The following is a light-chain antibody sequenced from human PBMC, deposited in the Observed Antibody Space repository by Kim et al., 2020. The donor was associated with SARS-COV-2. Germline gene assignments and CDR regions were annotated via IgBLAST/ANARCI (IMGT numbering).Light chain of an antibody. CDR1: GLRSYY. CDR2: GKN. CDR3: NSRDSNNNLL. Sequence: AFGQTCKSTSREDGLRSYYATCYQQQPGQAPILVIYGKNNRPSGIPDRFSGSSSGNTASLTITGTQAGDEAYYFCNSRDSNNNLLFGGGTRLTVL. V-gene: IGLV3-19*01. J-gene: IGLJ2*01.